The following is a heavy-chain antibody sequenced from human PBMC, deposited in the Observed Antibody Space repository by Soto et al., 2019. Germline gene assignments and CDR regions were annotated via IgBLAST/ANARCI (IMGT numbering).Heavy chain of an antibody. CDR2: IYYSGST. CDR3: ARQGFSSITIFGEGWFDP. J-gene: IGHJ5*02. Sequence: QLQLQASGPGLVKPSETLSLTCTVSGGSISSSSYYWGWIRQPPGKGLEWIGSIYYSGSTYYNPSLKSRVTISVDTSKNQFSLKLSSVTAADTAVYYCARQGFSSITIFGEGWFDPWGQGTLVTVSS. V-gene: IGHV4-39*01. D-gene: IGHD3-3*01. CDR1: GGSISSSSYY.